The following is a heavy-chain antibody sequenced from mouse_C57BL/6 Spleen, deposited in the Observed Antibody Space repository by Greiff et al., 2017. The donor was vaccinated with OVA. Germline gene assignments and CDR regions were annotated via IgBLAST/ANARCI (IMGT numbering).Heavy chain of an antibody. CDR1: GYTFTRYR. V-gene: IGHV1-61*01. Sequence: QVQLQQPGAELVKPGSSVKLSCKASGYTFTRYRMDWVKQRPGQGLEWIGNIYPSDSETHYNQKFKDKATLTVDKSASTAYMQLSSLTSEDSAVYYCARWNYDYDGPCAYWGKGTLVTVAA. J-gene: IGHJ3*01. D-gene: IGHD2-4*01. CDR2: IYPSDSET. CDR3: ARWNYDYDGPCAY.